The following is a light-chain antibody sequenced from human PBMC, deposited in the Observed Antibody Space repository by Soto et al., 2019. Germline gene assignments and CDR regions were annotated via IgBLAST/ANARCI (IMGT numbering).Light chain of an antibody. CDR3: QQYRNWPRT. J-gene: IGKJ1*01. V-gene: IGKV3-15*01. CDR1: QSVDIN. CDR2: GAS. Sequence: MTQSPSTLSASVGDRVTLSCRASQSVDINLAWYQQKPGQAPRLLIYGASTRATDMPGRFSGRGSGTEFTLTINSLQSEDFAVYYCQQYRNWPRTFGQGTKVDIK.